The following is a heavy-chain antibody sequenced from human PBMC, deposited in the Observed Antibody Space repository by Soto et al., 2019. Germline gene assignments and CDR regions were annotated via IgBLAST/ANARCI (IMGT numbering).Heavy chain of an antibody. CDR3: AKGFIVVVTAIRPDDNFDV. D-gene: IGHD2-21*02. CDR2: ISGGGGST. Sequence: PGGSLRLSCAASGFTFNTYAMNWVRQVPGKGLEWVASISGGGGSTYYADSVKGRFTISRDTSKNTLYLQMNSLSAEDTAVYYCAKGFIVVVTAIRPDDNFDVWGQGTMVTVS. V-gene: IGHV3-23*01. J-gene: IGHJ3*01. CDR1: GFTFNTYA.